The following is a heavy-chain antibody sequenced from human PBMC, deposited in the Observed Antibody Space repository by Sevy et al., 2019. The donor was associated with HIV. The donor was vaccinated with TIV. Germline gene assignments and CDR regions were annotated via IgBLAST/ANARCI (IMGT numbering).Heavy chain of an antibody. CDR2: ISGGDDST. CDR3: AKFGDYYDSGGYYWYFDI. Sequence: GGSLRLSCAASGFIFSDYAMSWVRQAPGKGLEWVSSISGGDDSTYYAVSVKGRFTVSKDNSKNTLYLQMNTLRAEDTALYYCAKFGDYYDSGGYYWYFDIWGRGTLVTVSS. CDR1: GFIFSDYA. D-gene: IGHD3-22*01. J-gene: IGHJ2*01. V-gene: IGHV3-23*01.